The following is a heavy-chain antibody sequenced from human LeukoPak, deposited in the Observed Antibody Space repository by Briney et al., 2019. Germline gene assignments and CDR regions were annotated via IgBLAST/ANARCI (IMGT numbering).Heavy chain of an antibody. CDR1: GGSISSGDYY. Sequence: SETLSLTCTVSGGSISSGDYYWSWIRQPPGKGLEGMGYIYYSGSTYYNTSLQSRVIISVDTSKNQFSLKLTSVTAADTAVYYCARALYSMTTVTTEYWFDYWGQGTLVTVSS. CDR3: ARALYSMTTVTTEYWFDY. V-gene: IGHV4-30-4*01. D-gene: IGHD4-17*01. J-gene: IGHJ4*02. CDR2: IYYSGST.